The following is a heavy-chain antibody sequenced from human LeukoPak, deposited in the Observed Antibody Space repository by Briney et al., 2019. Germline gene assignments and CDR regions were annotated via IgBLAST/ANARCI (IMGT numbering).Heavy chain of an antibody. CDR1: GGSVTSTNW. D-gene: IGHD1-26*01. V-gene: IGHV4-4*02. J-gene: IGHJ4*02. CDR2: VHKSGST. Sequence: SGTLSLTCGVSGGSVTSTNWWTWVRQPPGKGLEWIGEVHKSGSTNYYPSLQSRVTISIDKSKNQIALELTSVTAADTAVYYCAKEIVGAPTPGAYWGQGILVTVSS. CDR3: AKEIVGAPTPGAY.